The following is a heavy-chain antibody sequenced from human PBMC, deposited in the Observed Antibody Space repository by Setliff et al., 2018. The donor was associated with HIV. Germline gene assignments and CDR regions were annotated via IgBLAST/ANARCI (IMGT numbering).Heavy chain of an antibody. J-gene: IGHJ4*02. D-gene: IGHD6-19*01. V-gene: IGHV4-59*08. CDR3: ASQPAYSTDWYPPGHFDY. CDR2: IYYSGRT. Sequence: PSETLSLTCTVSGGPISSYYWSWIRQPPGKGLEWIGYIYYSGRTNYNPSLKSRVTISVDTSKNQFSLKLTSVTAADTAVYYCASQPAYSTDWYPPGHFDYWGQGTLVTVSS. CDR1: GGPISSYY.